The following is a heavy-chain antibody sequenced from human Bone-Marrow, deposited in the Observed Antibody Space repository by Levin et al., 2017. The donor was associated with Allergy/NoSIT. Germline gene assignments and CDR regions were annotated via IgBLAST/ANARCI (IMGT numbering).Heavy chain of an antibody. Sequence: GGSLRLSCAASGFTLGGYYMNWIRQAPGRGLEWVSYISGSGDAIYYGDSMRGRFTVSRDNAKNSLYLQMNSLRVEDTAVYYCARDFRNGGMDGWGHGTTVTVSS. V-gene: IGHV3-11*01. CDR1: GFTLGGYY. J-gene: IGHJ6*02. CDR2: ISGSGDAI. D-gene: IGHD1-1*01. CDR3: ARDFRNGGMDG.